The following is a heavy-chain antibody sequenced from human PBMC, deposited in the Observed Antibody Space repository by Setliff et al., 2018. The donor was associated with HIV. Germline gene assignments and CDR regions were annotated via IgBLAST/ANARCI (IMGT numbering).Heavy chain of an antibody. CDR3: ARARLQGIVTAVGPRDNCLDP. J-gene: IGHJ5*02. V-gene: IGHV1-18*01. CDR2: ISAYTGHT. CDR1: GYTFNSYG. D-gene: IGHD2-21*02. Sequence: ASVKVSCKASGYTFNSYGIAWVRQAPGQGLEWMGWISAYTGHTDYASRFLGRVTLTTDTSTSTAYMELRSLSSDDTAVYFCARARLQGIVTAVGPRDNCLDPWGQGTRVTVSS.